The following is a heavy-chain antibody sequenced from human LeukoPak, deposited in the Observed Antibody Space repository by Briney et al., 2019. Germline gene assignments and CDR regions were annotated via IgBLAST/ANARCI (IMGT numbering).Heavy chain of an antibody. J-gene: IGHJ4*02. Sequence: GGSLRLSCAASGFTFSDYYMSWIRQAPGKGLEWVSYITRSSDYTNYADSVKGRFTISRDNSKNTLYVQMNSLRAEDTAVYYCAKDLLAATIDYYFDYWGQGTLVTVSS. CDR3: AKDLLAATIDYYFDY. V-gene: IGHV3-11*05. D-gene: IGHD5-12*01. CDR1: GFTFSDYY. CDR2: ITRSSDYT.